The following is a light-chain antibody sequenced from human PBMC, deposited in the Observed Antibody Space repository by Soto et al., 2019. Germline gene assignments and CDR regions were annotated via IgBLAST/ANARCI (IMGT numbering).Light chain of an antibody. CDR1: QSVSSN. CDR3: QQYNNWPVT. V-gene: IGKV3-15*01. J-gene: IGKJ2*01. Sequence: EIVMTQSPATLSVSPGESATLSCRASQSVSSNLAWYQQKPGQAPRLLIYGASTRATGIPARFSGSGSGTEFTLTISSLQSEDFAVYYCQQYNNWPVTFGQGNKLEIK. CDR2: GAS.